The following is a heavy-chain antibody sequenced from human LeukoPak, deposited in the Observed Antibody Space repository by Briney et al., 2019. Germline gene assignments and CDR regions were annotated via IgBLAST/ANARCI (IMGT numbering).Heavy chain of an antibody. CDR3: ATDSGYSGAS. CDR1: GFTFSSYW. D-gene: IGHD1-26*01. CDR2: IKPDGSEK. Sequence: GGSLRLPCAASGFTFSSYWMNWVRQAPGKGLEWVAKIKPDGSEKFYVDSVKGRFTISRDNAKNSLYLQMNSLTVEDTAVYYCATDSGYSGASWGQGTLATVSS. J-gene: IGHJ5*02. V-gene: IGHV3-7*01.